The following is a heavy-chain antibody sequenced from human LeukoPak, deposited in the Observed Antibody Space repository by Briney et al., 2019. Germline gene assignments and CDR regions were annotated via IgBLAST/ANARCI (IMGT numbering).Heavy chain of an antibody. V-gene: IGHV3-30-3*01. CDR1: GFTFSSYA. Sequence: GRSLRLSCAASGFTFSSYAMHWVRQAPGKGLEWVAVISYDGSNKYYADSVKGRFTISRDNSKNTLYLQMNSLRAEDTAVYYCARAPTVKTAYFDYWGQGALVTVSS. D-gene: IGHD3-16*02. CDR2: ISYDGSNK. J-gene: IGHJ4*02. CDR3: ARAPTVKTAYFDY.